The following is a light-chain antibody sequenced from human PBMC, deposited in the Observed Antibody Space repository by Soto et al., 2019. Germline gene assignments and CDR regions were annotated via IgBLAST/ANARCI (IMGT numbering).Light chain of an antibody. J-gene: IGLJ1*01. CDR2: EGS. CDR1: SSDVGSYNL. V-gene: IGLV2-23*01. Sequence: QSVLTQPASVSGSPGQSITISCTGTSSDVGSYNLVSWYQQHPGKAPKLMIYEGSKRPSGVSNRFSGSKSGNTASLTISGLQAEDEADYYCCSYAGSSTPYVFGTGTNVTLL. CDR3: CSYAGSSTPYV.